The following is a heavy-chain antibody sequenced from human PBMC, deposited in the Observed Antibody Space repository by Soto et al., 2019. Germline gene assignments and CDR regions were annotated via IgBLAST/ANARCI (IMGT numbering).Heavy chain of an antibody. J-gene: IGHJ4*02. D-gene: IGHD5-18*01. CDR2: ISSSGTYI. CDR1: GFFLSDYY. Sequence: LXLSCAASGFFLSDYYMSWIRQAPVKGLEWVSYISSSGTYINYADSVKGRFTISRDNSKNTLYLQMNSLRAEDTAVYYCAKDRGGYSYGYAFDYWGQGTLVTVSS. CDR3: AKDRGGYSYGYAFDY. V-gene: IGHV3-11*06.